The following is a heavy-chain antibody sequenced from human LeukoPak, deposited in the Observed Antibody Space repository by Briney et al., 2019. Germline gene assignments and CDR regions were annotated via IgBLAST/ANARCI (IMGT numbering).Heavy chain of an antibody. CDR3: ARSGYGYTLGY. V-gene: IGHV1-69*06. Sequence: ASVKVSCKASGGTFSTYGISWVRQAPGQGLEWMGGIIPMFGTTNYAQKFQGRVTITADKSTTTAYMELSSLRSEDTAMYYCARSGYGYTLGYWGQGTLVTVTS. J-gene: IGHJ4*02. D-gene: IGHD5-24*01. CDR1: GGTFSTYG. CDR2: IIPMFGTT.